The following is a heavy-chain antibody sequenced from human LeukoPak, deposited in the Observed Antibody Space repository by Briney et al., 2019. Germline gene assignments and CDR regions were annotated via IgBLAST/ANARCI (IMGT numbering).Heavy chain of an antibody. J-gene: IGHJ2*01. D-gene: IGHD3-10*01. CDR1: GGSISSSNW. V-gene: IGHV4-4*02. Sequence: SWTLSLTCAVSGGSISSSNWWSWVRQPPGKGLEWIGEIYHSGSTNYNPSLKSRVTISVDKSKNQFSLKLSSVTAADTAVYYCANIWFGELLGYFDLWGRGTLVTVSS. CDR3: ANIWFGELLGYFDL. CDR2: IYHSGST.